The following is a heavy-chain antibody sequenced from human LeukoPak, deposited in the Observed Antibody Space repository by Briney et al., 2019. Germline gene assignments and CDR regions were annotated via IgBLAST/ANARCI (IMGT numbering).Heavy chain of an antibody. CDR3: ARGRDDYVWGSYPNYFDY. D-gene: IGHD3-16*01. CDR2: IYTSGST. CDR1: GGSISSGSYY. V-gene: IGHV4-61*02. Sequence: SQTLSLTCTVSGGSISSGSYYWSWIRQPAGKGLEWIGRIYTSGSTNYNPSLKSRVTISVDTSKNQFSLKLSSVTAGDAAVYYCARGRDDYVWGSYPNYFDYWGRGTLVTVSS. J-gene: IGHJ4*02.